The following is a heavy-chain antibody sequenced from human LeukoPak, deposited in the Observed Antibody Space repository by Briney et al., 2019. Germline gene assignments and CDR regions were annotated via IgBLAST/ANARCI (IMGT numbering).Heavy chain of an antibody. Sequence: ASVKLSCKASVSILSSYAISCVRQAPGQGLEWMGGIIPIFGTANYAQKSQCRVTITADKSTSTAYMELSSLRSEDTAVYYCAGGEGYCSGGSCLALDYWGQGTLVTVSS. J-gene: IGHJ4*02. CDR2: IIPIFGTA. CDR3: AGGEGYCSGGSCLALDY. V-gene: IGHV1-69*06. CDR1: VSILSSYA. D-gene: IGHD2-15*01.